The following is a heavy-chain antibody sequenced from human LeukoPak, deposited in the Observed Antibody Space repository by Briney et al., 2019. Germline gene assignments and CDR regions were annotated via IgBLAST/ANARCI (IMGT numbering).Heavy chain of an antibody. V-gene: IGHV4-34*01. CDR1: GGSFSGYY. CDR3: ARGIQLWLRLRRNNYFDY. J-gene: IGHJ4*02. Sequence: NPSETLSLTCAVYGGSFSGYYWSWIRQPPGKGLEWIGEINHSGSTNYNPSLKSRVTISVDTSKNQFSLKLSSVTAADTAVYHCARGIQLWLRLRRNNYFDYWGQGTLVTVSS. D-gene: IGHD5-18*01. CDR2: INHSGST.